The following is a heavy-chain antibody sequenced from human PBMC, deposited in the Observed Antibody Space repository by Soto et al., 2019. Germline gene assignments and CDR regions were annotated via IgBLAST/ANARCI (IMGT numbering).Heavy chain of an antibody. Sequence: ASVKVSCKASGYTFTSYGISWVRQAPGQGLERMGWISAYNGNTNYAQKLQGRVTMTTDTSTSTAYMELRSLRSDDTAVYYCARGGYYDSSGYYYVEPFDYWGQGTLVTVSS. D-gene: IGHD3-22*01. J-gene: IGHJ4*02. CDR3: ARGGYYDSSGYYYVEPFDY. CDR2: ISAYNGNT. V-gene: IGHV1-18*01. CDR1: GYTFTSYG.